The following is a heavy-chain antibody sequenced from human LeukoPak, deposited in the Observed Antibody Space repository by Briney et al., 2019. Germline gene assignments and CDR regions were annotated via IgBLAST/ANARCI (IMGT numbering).Heavy chain of an antibody. CDR3: AKGHVGYCSGGSCYLDY. D-gene: IGHD2-15*01. CDR1: GFTFSSYS. Sequence: GGSLRLSCAASGFTFSSYSMNWVRQAPGKGLEWVAVISYDGSNKYYADSVKGRFTISRDNSKNTLYLQMNSLRAEDTAVYYCAKGHVGYCSGGSCYLDYWGQGTLVTVSS. CDR2: ISYDGSNK. V-gene: IGHV3-30*18. J-gene: IGHJ4*02.